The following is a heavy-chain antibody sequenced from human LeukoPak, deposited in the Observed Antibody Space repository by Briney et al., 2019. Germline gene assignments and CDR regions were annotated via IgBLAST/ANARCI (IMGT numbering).Heavy chain of an antibody. D-gene: IGHD4-23*01. CDR1: GGSISSYY. CDR2: INHSGST. V-gene: IGHV4-34*01. Sequence: SETLSLTCTVSGGSISSYYWSWIRQPPGKGLEWVGEINHSGSTNYNPSLKSRVTISVDTSKNQFSLKLSSVTAADTAVYYWARLALGGLRWKTDYWGQGTLVTVSS. CDR3: ARLALGGLRWKTDY. J-gene: IGHJ4*02.